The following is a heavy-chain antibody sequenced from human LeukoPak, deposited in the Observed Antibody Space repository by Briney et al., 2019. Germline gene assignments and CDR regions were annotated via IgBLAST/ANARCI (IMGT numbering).Heavy chain of an antibody. Sequence: GGSLRLSCAASGFTFSSYEMNWVRQAPGKGLEWVSYISSSGSTIYYADSVKGRFTISRDNAKNSPYLQMNSLRAEDTAVYYCARDRDTAMVYYYYGMDVWGQGTTVTVSS. CDR1: GFTFSSYE. D-gene: IGHD5-18*01. CDR2: ISSSGSTI. CDR3: ARDRDTAMVYYYYGMDV. J-gene: IGHJ6*02. V-gene: IGHV3-48*03.